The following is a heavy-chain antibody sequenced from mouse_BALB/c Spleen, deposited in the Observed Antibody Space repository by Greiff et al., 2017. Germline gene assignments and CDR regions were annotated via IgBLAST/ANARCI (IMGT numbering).Heavy chain of an antibody. CDR3: ARTNIFYGAYAMDY. Sequence: EVKLVESGPELVKPGASVKISCKASGYTFTDYNMHWVKQSHGKSLEWIGYIYPYNGGTGYNQKFKSKATLTVDNSSSTAYMELRSLTSEDSAVYYCARTNIFYGAYAMDYWGQGTSVTVSS. CDR1: GYTFTDYN. V-gene: IGHV1S29*02. D-gene: IGHD1-1*01. CDR2: IYPYNGGT. J-gene: IGHJ4*01.